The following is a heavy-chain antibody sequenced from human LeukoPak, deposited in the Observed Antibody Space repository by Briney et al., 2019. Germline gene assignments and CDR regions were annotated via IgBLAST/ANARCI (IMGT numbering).Heavy chain of an antibody. D-gene: IGHD2-21*02. J-gene: IGHJ1*01. Sequence: SETLSLTCTVSGGSISSGDYYWSWIRQPPGKGLEWIGYIYYSGSTNYNPSLKSRVTISVDTSKNQFSLKLRSVTAADTAVYYCASEVVTSIEYFQHWGQGTLVTVSS. CDR3: ASEVVTSIEYFQH. V-gene: IGHV4-61*08. CDR1: GGSISSGDYY. CDR2: IYYSGST.